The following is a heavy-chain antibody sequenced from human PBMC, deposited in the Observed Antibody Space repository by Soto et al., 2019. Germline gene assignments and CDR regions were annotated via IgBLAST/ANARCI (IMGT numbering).Heavy chain of an antibody. CDR2: ISGSGGST. CDR3: AKRPYGSGSYPPTFFDY. D-gene: IGHD3-10*01. Sequence: PGGSLRLSCAASGFTFSSYAMSWVRQAPGKGLGWVSAISGSGGSTYYADSVKGRFTISRDNSKNTLYLQMNSLRAEDTAVYYCAKRPYGSGSYPPTFFDYWGQGTLVTVSS. V-gene: IGHV3-23*01. CDR1: GFTFSSYA. J-gene: IGHJ4*02.